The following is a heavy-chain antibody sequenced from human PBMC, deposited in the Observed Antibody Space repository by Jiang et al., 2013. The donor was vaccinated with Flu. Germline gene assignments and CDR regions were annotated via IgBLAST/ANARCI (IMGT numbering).Heavy chain of an antibody. V-gene: IGHV3-30*18. D-gene: IGHD5-18*01. CDR2: YDGSNK. Sequence: YDGSNKYYADSVKGRFTISRDNSKNTLYLQMNSLRAEDTAVYYCAKDQGSDTAMVYYYYYGMDVWGQGTTVTVSS. J-gene: IGHJ6*02. CDR3: AKDQGSDTAMVYYYYYGMDV.